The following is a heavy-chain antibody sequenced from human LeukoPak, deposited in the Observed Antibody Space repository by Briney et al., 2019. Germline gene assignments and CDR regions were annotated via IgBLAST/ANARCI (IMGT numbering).Heavy chain of an antibody. D-gene: IGHD1-26*01. CDR2: ISSSGSTI. Sequence: PGGSLRLSCAASGFTFSSYEMNWVRQAPGKGLEWVSYISSSGSTIYYADSVKGRFTISRDNAKNSLYLQMNSLRAEDTAVYYCARDGKWELPLCAFDIWGQGTMVTVSS. V-gene: IGHV3-48*03. J-gene: IGHJ3*02. CDR3: ARDGKWELPLCAFDI. CDR1: GFTFSSYE.